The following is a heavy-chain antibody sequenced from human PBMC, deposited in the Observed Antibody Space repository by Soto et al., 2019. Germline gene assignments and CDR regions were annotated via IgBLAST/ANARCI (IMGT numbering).Heavy chain of an antibody. V-gene: IGHV3-23*01. Sequence: AGSLRPSCAASGFTFSTYAMSCVRQAPGRGLEWVSAISGSGGSTYSAAPVKGRFTLSRDNSKNTMYLQMNSLRAEDTAVYYCAKDGGTAAAGTFDYWGQGTLVNVSS. CDR3: AKDGGTAAAGTFDY. CDR1: GFTFSTYA. J-gene: IGHJ4*02. D-gene: IGHD6-13*01. CDR2: ISGSGGST.